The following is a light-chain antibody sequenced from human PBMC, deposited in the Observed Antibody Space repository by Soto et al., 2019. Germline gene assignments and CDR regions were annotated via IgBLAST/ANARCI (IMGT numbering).Light chain of an antibody. V-gene: IGLV2-18*02. Sequence: QSALTQPPSVSGSPGQSVAISCTGTSSDVRNSNGVSWYQQAPGTAPKLMIYDVTNRPSGVPDRFSGSKSGNTASLTISGLQAEDEADYYCSSYTSSSTYVFGTGTKVTVL. J-gene: IGLJ1*01. CDR2: DVT. CDR3: SSYTSSSTYV. CDR1: SSDVRNSNG.